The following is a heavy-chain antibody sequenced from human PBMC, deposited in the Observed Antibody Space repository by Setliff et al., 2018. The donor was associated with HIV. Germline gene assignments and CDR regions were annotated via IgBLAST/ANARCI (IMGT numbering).Heavy chain of an antibody. CDR3: ARLTLYSSSWYGTRDYFDY. Sequence: SETLSLTCIVSGGSISTTSYYWGWIRQPPGKGLEWIGSIYYSGSTYYNPSLKSRVTISVDTSKNQFSLKLSSVTVADTAVYYCARLTLYSSSWYGTRDYFDYWGQGTLVTVPQ. V-gene: IGHV4-39*01. CDR2: IYYSGST. D-gene: IGHD6-13*01. J-gene: IGHJ4*02. CDR1: GGSISTTSYY.